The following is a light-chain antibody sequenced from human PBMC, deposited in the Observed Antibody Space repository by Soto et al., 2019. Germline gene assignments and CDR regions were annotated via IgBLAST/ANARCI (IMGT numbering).Light chain of an antibody. V-gene: IGKV1-39*01. CDR3: QQSYSTPLT. J-gene: IGKJ4*01. CDR1: QSISSV. CDR2: TAS. Sequence: DIQMTQSPSSLSASVGDRVTITCRASQSISSVVSWYQHKRGKAPELLIYTASDLQSGVPSRFSGSGSGTDFTLTISSLQPEDFATYYCQQSYSTPLTFGGGTKVEI.